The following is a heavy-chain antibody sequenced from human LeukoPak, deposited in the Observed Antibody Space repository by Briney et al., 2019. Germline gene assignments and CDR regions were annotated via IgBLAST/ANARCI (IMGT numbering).Heavy chain of an antibody. Sequence: PGGSLRLSCAASGFTFSTYWMHWVRQAPGKGLVWVSRIRPEGSTTAYADSVKGRFTISRDNAKNTLFLPMNSLSAEGTAVYYCARDLDWILFDYWGQGTLVTVSS. J-gene: IGHJ4*02. CDR3: ARDLDWILFDY. V-gene: IGHV3-74*03. CDR2: IRPEGSTT. CDR1: GFTFSTYW. D-gene: IGHD3-9*01.